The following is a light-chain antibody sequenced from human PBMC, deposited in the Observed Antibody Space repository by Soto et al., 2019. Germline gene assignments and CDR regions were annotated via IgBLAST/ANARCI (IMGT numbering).Light chain of an antibody. CDR2: KAS. CDR1: QSISSW. Sequence: DIQMTQSPSTLSASVGARVTITCRASQSISSWLAWYQQKPGTAPKLLIYKASSLKSGVPSRISGSGSGTEFTLTISGLQPDDFGTYYCQQYNDYPYTFGQGTKLEIK. J-gene: IGKJ2*01. V-gene: IGKV1-5*03. CDR3: QQYNDYPYT.